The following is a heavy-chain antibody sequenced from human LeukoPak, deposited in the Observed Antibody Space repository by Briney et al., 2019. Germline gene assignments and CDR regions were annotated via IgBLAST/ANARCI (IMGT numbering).Heavy chain of an antibody. CDR3: ARVPYYYGSGSDNWFDP. D-gene: IGHD3-10*01. Sequence: ASVKVSCKASGYIFTGYYMHWVRQAPGHGLEWMGWINPNSGGTNYAQKFQGRVTMTRDTSISTAYMELSRLRSDDTAVYYCARVPYYYGSGSDNWFDPWGQGTLVTVSS. J-gene: IGHJ5*02. CDR2: INPNSGGT. V-gene: IGHV1-2*02. CDR1: GYIFTGYY.